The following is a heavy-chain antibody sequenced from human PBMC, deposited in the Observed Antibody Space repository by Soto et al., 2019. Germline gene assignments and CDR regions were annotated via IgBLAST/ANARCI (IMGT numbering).Heavy chain of an antibody. Sequence: QVQLVQSGAEVKKPGASVKVSCKASGYTFTGNYMHWARQAPGQGLEWMGWINPNSGGTNYAQKFQGRVTVTWDTSISTAYMELSRLRSDGTAVYYCARDGDSSSPFDIWGQGKLVTVSS. J-gene: IGHJ3*02. V-gene: IGHV1-2*02. CDR2: INPNSGGT. CDR3: ARDGDSSSPFDI. CDR1: GYTFTGNY. D-gene: IGHD6-6*01.